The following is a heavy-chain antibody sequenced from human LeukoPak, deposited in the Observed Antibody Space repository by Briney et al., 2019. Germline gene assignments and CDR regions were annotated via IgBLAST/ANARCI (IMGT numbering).Heavy chain of an antibody. Sequence: TGGSLRLSCAASGFTFSSQWMSWVRQAPGKGLEWVANIKQDGSERYYVDSVKGRFTISRDNAKNTVYLQMNSLRAEDTAVYYCVSFYETYWGRGTLVTVSS. CDR1: GFTFSSQW. J-gene: IGHJ4*02. CDR3: VSFYETY. D-gene: IGHD2/OR15-2a*01. CDR2: IKQDGSER. V-gene: IGHV3-7*01.